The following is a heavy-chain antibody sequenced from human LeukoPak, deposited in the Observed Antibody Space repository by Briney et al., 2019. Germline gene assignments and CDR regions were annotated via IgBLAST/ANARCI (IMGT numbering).Heavy chain of an antibody. CDR1: GDSISNNY. Sequence: SETLSLTCTVSGDSISNNYWSWIRQPPGKRLEWIGYIYYSGSTDYNPSLRSRVTMSVDPSKNQFSLRLNSVTTADTAVYYCARHDYSNYVFDYWGQGTLVTVSS. CDR3: ARHDYSNYVFDY. CDR2: IYYSGST. D-gene: IGHD4-11*01. J-gene: IGHJ4*02. V-gene: IGHV4-59*01.